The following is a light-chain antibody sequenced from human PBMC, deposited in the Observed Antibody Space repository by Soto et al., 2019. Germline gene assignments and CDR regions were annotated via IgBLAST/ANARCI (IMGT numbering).Light chain of an antibody. CDR3: QEYDNWSLL. V-gene: IGKV3-15*01. J-gene: IGKJ4*02. CDR1: HSINRN. Sequence: EIVMTQSPGFLSVSPGERVTLACRASHSINRNLAWYKQKPGQGPRLLNCNASTRGAGLPARFSGRGYGTEIAHASSSLESEDFAVYYCQEYDNWSLLFGGGNEVGSK. CDR2: NAS.